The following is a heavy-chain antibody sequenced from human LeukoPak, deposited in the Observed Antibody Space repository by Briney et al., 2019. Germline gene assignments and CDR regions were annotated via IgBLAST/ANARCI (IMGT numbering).Heavy chain of an antibody. CDR1: GFTFSSYS. J-gene: IGHJ4*02. Sequence: PGGSQRLSCAASGFTFSSYSMNWVRQAPGKGLEWVSSISSSSSYIYYADSVKGRFTISRDNAKNSLYLQMNSLRAEDTAVYYCARAEARGAMLPGYWGQGTLVTVSS. CDR2: ISSSSSYI. V-gene: IGHV3-21*01. CDR3: ARAEARGAMLPGY. D-gene: IGHD3-10*01.